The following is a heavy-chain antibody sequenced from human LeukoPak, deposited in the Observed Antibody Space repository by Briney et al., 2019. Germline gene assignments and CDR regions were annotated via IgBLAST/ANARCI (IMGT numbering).Heavy chain of an antibody. CDR1: GFTFDDYA. V-gene: IGHV3-9*01. CDR2: ISWNSGSI. CDR3: ARDDDYSNYD. D-gene: IGHD4-11*01. J-gene: IGHJ4*02. Sequence: GGSLRLSCAASGFTFDDYAMHWVRHAPGKGLEWVSGISWNSGSIGYADSVKGRFTISRDNAKNSLYLQMNSLRVEDTAVYYCARDDDYSNYDWGQGTLVTVSS.